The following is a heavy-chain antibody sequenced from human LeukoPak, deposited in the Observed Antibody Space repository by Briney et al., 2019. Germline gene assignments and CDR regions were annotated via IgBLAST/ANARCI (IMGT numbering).Heavy chain of an antibody. J-gene: IGHJ4*02. CDR3: ARVHYDYVWGSYRGYFDY. Sequence: ASVKVSCKASGGTFISYAISWVRQAPGQGLEWMGGIIPIFGTANYAQKFQGRVTITADESTSTAYMELSSLRSEDTAVYYCARVHYDYVWGSYRGYFDYWGQGTLVTVSS. V-gene: IGHV1-69*13. CDR1: GGTFISYA. CDR2: IIPIFGTA. D-gene: IGHD3-16*02.